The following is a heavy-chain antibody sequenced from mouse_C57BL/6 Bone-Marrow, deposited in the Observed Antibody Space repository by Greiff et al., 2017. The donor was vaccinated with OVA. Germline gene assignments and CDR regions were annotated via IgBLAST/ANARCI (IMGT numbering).Heavy chain of an antibody. J-gene: IGHJ3*01. CDR3: TRYYYGSWFAY. CDR2: IDPEDGDT. CDR1: GFNIKDYY. D-gene: IGHD1-1*01. Sequence: VQLQQSGAELVRPGASVKLSCTASGFNIKDYYMHWVKQRPEQGLEWIGRIDPEDGDTEYAPKFQGKATMTADTSSNTAYLQLSSLTSEDTAVYYCTRYYYGSWFAYWGQGTLVTVSA. V-gene: IGHV14-1*01.